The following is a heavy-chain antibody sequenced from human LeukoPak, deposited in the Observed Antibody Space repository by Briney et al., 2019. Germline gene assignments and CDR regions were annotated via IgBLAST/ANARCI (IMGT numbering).Heavy chain of an antibody. CDR1: CGSISSYY. D-gene: IGHD6-13*01. CDR2: IYYSGST. CDR3: ARGDSSPWYFDL. Sequence: PSETLSLTCTVSCGSISSYYWSWIRQPPGKGLEWIGYIYYSGSTNYNPSLKSRVTISVDTSKNQFSLKLSSVTAADTAVYYCARGDSSPWYFDLWGRGTLVTVSS. V-gene: IGHV4-59*01. J-gene: IGHJ2*01.